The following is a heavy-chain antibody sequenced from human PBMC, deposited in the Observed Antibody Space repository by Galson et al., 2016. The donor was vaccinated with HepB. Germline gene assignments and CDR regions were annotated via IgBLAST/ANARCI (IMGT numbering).Heavy chain of an antibody. J-gene: IGHJ4*02. CDR1: GFTFSRYG. Sequence: SLRLSCAASGFTFSRYGMTWVRQTPGKGLEWVSSISGSATHTYYAESVKGRFSISRDNSKSMVYLQMNRLRAEDTAIYYCANASLIYDISTGFNPGTPYDCWGQGTLVTVSS. CDR2: ISGSATHT. D-gene: IGHD3-9*01. CDR3: ANASLIYDISTGFNPGTPYDC. V-gene: IGHV3-23*01.